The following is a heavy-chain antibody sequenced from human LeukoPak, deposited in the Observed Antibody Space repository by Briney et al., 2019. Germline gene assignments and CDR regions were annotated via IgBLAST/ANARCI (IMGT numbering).Heavy chain of an antibody. CDR2: IYSGGST. V-gene: IGHV3-53*01. Sequence: GGSLRLSCAASGFTFSSNYMSWVRQAPGKGLEWVSVIYSGGSTYYADSVKGRFTISSENSTNTLYLQMNSLRAEDTAVYYCAIESGDYYYMDVWSKPSTVTVSS. J-gene: IGHJ6*03. D-gene: IGHD7-27*01. CDR3: AIESGDYYYMDV. CDR1: GFTFSSNY.